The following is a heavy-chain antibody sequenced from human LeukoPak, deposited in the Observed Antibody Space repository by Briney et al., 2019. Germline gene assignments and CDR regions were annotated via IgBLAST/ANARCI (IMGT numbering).Heavy chain of an antibody. CDR3: ARDPGDFGDWYFDL. CDR2: IYSGGST. J-gene: IGHJ2*01. D-gene: IGHD4-17*01. CDR1: GFTVSSND. V-gene: IGHV3-53*01. Sequence: GGSLRLSCAASGFTVSSNDMSWVRQAPGKGLECISVIYSGGSTDYADSVKGRLTISRDNSKNTLYLQMNSLRAEDTAVYYCARDPGDFGDWYFDLWGRGTLVTVSS.